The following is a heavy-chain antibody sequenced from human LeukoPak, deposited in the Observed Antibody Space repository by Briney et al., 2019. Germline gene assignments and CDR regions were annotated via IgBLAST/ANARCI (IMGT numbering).Heavy chain of an antibody. CDR2: INWSGGST. Sequence: PGGSLRLSCTASGFAFDEHGMSWVRQVPGKGLEGVSGINWSGGSTGYADPLRGRFTISRDNAKNSLYLQMDSLRAEDTALYYCARAPITSPFYFDYWGQGTLVTVSS. CDR1: GFAFDEHG. J-gene: IGHJ4*02. V-gene: IGHV3-20*04. CDR3: ARAPITSPFYFDY. D-gene: IGHD2-2*01.